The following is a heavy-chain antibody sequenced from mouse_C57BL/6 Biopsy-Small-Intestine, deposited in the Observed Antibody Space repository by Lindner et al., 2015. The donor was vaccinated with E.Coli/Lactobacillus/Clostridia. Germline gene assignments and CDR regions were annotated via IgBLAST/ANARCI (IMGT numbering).Heavy chain of an antibody. CDR2: IDPENGDT. J-gene: IGHJ2*01. CDR1: GFNIKDDH. CDR3: TTRGGYYFDY. Sequence: VQLQESGAELVRPGASVKLSCTASGFNIKDDHMHWVKQRPEQGLEWIGWIDPENGDTEYASKFQGKATITADTSSNTAYLQLSSLTSEDTAVYYCTTRGGYYFDYWGQGTTLTVSS. V-gene: IGHV14-4*01.